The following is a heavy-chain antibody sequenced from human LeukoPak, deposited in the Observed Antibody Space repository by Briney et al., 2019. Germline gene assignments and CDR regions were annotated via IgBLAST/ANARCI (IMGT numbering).Heavy chain of an antibody. CDR3: AGSGSYYKSLDY. Sequence: SETLSLTCAVSGGSLSSSNWWSWVRQPPGKGLEWIGEIYRSGSTNYNPSLKSRVTISIDKSKNQFSLKLSSVTAADTAVYYCAGSGSYYKSLDYWGQGTLVTVSS. D-gene: IGHD3-10*01. CDR2: IYRSGST. V-gene: IGHV4-4*02. CDR1: GGSLSSSNW. J-gene: IGHJ4*02.